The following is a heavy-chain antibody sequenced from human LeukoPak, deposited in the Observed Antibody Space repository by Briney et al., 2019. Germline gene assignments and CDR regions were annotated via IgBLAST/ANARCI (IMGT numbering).Heavy chain of an antibody. CDR3: ARISRYSSSWYWGNSNY. V-gene: IGHV1-18*01. J-gene: IGHJ4*02. CDR2: ISAYNGNT. Sequence: ASVKVPCKASGYTFTSYGISWVRQAPGQGLEWMGWISAYNGNTNYAQKLQGRVTMTTDTSTSTAYMELRSLRSDDTAVYYCARISRYSSSWYWGNSNYWGQGTLVTVSS. D-gene: IGHD6-13*01. CDR1: GYTFTSYG.